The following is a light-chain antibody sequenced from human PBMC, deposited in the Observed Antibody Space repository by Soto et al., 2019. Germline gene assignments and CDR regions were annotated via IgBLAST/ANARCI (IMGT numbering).Light chain of an antibody. CDR2: AAS. J-gene: IGKJ4*01. Sequence: DIQMTQSPSSLSASLGDRVTITCRASQGIKKYVAWYQQKPGKVPKLLIYAASSLQSGVPSRFSGSGSGTDFTLTISSLQSEDFAVYYCQQYNSWPLTFGGGTKVEIK. V-gene: IGKV1-27*01. CDR3: QQYNSWPLT. CDR1: QGIKKY.